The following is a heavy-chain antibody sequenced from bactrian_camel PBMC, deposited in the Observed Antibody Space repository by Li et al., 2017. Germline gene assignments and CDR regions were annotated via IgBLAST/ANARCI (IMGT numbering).Heavy chain of an antibody. V-gene: IGHV3S53*01. CDR1: GEDVSSVC. Sequence: QLVESGGGSVQAGGSLRLSCDASGEDVSSVCMGWFRQNTGSEREGVAGIDDTGRTTYADPVKGRFTITRDNSKNTLYLQMNNLQPEDSATYFCAADPIYGCNSGYPHLESPYFTYSGKGTQVTVS. CDR2: IDDTGRT. J-gene: IGHJ4*01. D-gene: IGHD2*01.